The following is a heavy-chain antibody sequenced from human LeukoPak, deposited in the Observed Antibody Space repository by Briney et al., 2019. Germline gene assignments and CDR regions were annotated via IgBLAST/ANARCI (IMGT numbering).Heavy chain of an antibody. CDR3: ARGETAAGSKNFDY. J-gene: IGHJ4*02. D-gene: IGHD6-13*01. V-gene: IGHV4-34*01. CDR2: INHSGST. Sequence: SETLSLTCNVSGGSISSYYWSWIRQSPGKGLEWIGEINHSGSTNYNPSLKSRVTISVHTSKNQFSLKLSSVTAADTAVYYCARGETAAGSKNFDYWGQGTLVTVSS. CDR1: GGSISSYY.